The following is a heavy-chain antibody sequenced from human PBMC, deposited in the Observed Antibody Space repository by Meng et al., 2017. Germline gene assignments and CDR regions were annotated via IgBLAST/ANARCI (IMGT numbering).Heavy chain of an antibody. D-gene: IGHD3-10*01. Sequence: QVQLLESGGGVVQPGRSLTLSCAASGFTFSSYAMHWVRQAPGKGLEWVAVISYDGSNKYYADSVKGRFTISRDNSKNTLYLQMNSLRAEDTAVYYCASMGYWGQGTLVTVSS. CDR2: ISYDGSNK. J-gene: IGHJ4*02. CDR1: GFTFSSYA. V-gene: IGHV3-30*11. CDR3: ASMGY.